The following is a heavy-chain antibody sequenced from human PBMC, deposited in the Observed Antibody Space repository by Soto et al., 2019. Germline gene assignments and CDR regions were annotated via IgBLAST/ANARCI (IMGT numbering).Heavy chain of an antibody. D-gene: IGHD6-19*01. CDR1: GFTFSSYA. J-gene: IGHJ6*02. V-gene: IGHV3-23*01. CDR3: AKDHLSSGWSGGSYYYGMDV. Sequence: GGSLRLSCAASGFTFSSYAMSWVRQAPGKGLEWVSAISGSGGSTYYADSVKGRFTISRDNSKNTLYLQMNSLRAEDTAVYYCAKDHLSSGWSGGSYYYGMDVWGQGTTVTVSS. CDR2: ISGSGGST.